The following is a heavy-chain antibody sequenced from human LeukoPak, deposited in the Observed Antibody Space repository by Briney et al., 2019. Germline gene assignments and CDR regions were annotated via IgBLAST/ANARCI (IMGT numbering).Heavy chain of an antibody. J-gene: IGHJ6*03. CDR1: GFTFSSYA. D-gene: IGHD6-6*01. Sequence: GGSLRLSCAASGFTFSSYAMHWVRQAPGKGLEYVSAISSSGGSTYYANSVKGRFTISRDNSKNTLYLQMGSLRAEDMAVYYCARDFYSSSSEYYYYMDVWGKGTTVTVSS. CDR3: ARDFYSSSSEYYYYMDV. V-gene: IGHV3-64*01. CDR2: ISSSGGST.